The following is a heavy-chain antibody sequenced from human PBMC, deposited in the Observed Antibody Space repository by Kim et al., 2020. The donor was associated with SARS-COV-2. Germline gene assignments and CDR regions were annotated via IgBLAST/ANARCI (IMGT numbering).Heavy chain of an antibody. V-gene: IGHV3-15*01. J-gene: IGHJ4*02. CDR2: IKSKTDGGTT. Sequence: GGSLRLSCAASGFTFSNAWMSWVRQAPGKGLEWVGRIKSKTDGGTTDYAAPVKGRFTISRDDSKNTLYLQMNSLKTEDTAVYYCTTDRLLWFGFVGYWGQGTLVTVSS. CDR3: TTDRLLWFGFVGY. D-gene: IGHD3-10*01. CDR1: GFTFSNAW.